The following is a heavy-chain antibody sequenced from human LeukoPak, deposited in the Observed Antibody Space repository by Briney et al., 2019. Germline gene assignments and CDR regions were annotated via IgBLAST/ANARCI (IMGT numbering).Heavy chain of an antibody. CDR3: ARERIQLWGNWFDP. D-gene: IGHD5-18*01. V-gene: IGHV3-30*02. J-gene: IGHJ5*02. CDR2: IRYDGSNK. Sequence: GGSLRLSCAASGFTFSSYGMHWVRQAPGKGLEWVAFIRYDGSNKYYADSVKGRFTISRDNSKNTLYLQMNSLRAEDTAVYYCARERIQLWGNWFDPWGQGTLVTVSS. CDR1: GFTFSSYG.